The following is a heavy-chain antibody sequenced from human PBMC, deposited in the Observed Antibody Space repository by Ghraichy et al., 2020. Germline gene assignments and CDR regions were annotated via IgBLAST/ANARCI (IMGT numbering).Heavy chain of an antibody. Sequence: SVKVSCKASGGTFSSYAISWVRQAPGQGLEWMGGIIPIFGTANYAQKFQGRVTITADESTSTAYMELSSLRSEDTAVYYCARLPAARSEYYYYYGMDVWGQGTTVTVSS. CDR2: IIPIFGTA. J-gene: IGHJ6*02. CDR3: ARLPAARSEYYYYYGMDV. CDR1: GGTFSSYA. D-gene: IGHD2-2*01. V-gene: IGHV1-69*13.